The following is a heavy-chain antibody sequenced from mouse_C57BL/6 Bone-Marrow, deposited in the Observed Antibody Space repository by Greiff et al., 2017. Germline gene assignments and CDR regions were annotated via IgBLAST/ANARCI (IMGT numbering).Heavy chain of an antibody. CDR1: GYTFTDYY. CDR3: ARGYLY. V-gene: IGHV1-26*01. CDR2: INPNNGGT. J-gene: IGHJ3*01. Sequence: VQLQQSGPELVKPGASVKISCKASGYTFTDYYMNWVKQSPGKSLEWIGDINPNNGGTSYNQKFKGKATLTVDKSSSTAYMELRSLTSEDSAVYYCARGYLYGGQGTLVTVSA. D-gene: IGHD1-2*01.